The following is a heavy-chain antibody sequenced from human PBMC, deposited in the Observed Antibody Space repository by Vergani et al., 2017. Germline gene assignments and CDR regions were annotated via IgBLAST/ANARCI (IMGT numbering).Heavy chain of an antibody. CDR3: ARENSSSGGFLAY. V-gene: IGHV4-4*07. Sequence: QVQLQESGPGLVKPSETLSLTCIVSGGSFTPYYWSWIRQPAGKGLEWIGRIYTSESTNYNPSLKRRVTMSVDTSKNQFSLKLSSVTAADTAVYYCARENSSSGGFLAYWGQGTLVTVSS. CDR2: IYTSEST. J-gene: IGHJ4*02. CDR1: GGSFTPYY. D-gene: IGHD6-6*01.